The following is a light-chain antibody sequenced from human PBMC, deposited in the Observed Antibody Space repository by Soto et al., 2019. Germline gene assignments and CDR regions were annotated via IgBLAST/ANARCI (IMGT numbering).Light chain of an antibody. Sequence: DIQMTQSPSSLSASVGDSVAMTCQASQDISNFLNWYQQKPGEAPKLLIYKASTLKSGVPSRFSGSGSGTEFTLTISSLQPDDFATYYCQHYNSYSEAFGQGTKVELK. CDR1: QDISNF. V-gene: IGKV1-5*03. CDR3: QHYNSYSEA. J-gene: IGKJ1*01. CDR2: KAS.